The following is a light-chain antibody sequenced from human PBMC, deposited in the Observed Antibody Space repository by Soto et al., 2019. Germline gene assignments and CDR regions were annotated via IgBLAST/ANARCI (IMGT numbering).Light chain of an antibody. Sequence: QSVLTQPASVSGSPGQSITISCTGTSSDVGGYNYVSWYQQHPGKAPKLMIYDVRNRPSGVSNRFSGSKSVNTASLTISGLQAEDEPDYYCSSYTSISTYVFGTGTTFTVL. CDR3: SSYTSISTYV. CDR1: SSDVGGYNY. CDR2: DVR. J-gene: IGLJ1*01. V-gene: IGLV2-14*01.